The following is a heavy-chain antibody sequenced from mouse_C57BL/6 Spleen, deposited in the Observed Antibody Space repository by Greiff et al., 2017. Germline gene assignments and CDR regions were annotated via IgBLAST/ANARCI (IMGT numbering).Heavy chain of an antibody. CDR2: INSGGGST. CDR1: EYEFPSHD. D-gene: IGHD1-1*01. Sequence: EVKLVESGGGLVQPGESLTLSCASNEYEFPSHDMSWVRKTPEKRLELVAAINSGGGSTYYPDSMARRFIITRDNSKRTVYLKMSSLKSEDTALYYCARQQGGSSSAWFAYWGQGTLGTVSA. V-gene: IGHV5-2*01. J-gene: IGHJ3*01. CDR3: ARQQGGSSSAWFAY.